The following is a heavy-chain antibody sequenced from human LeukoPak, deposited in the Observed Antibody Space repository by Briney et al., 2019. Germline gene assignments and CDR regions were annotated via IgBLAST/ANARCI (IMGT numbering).Heavy chain of an antibody. CDR1: GGTFSSYA. CDR3: ARDIPSLLWFGELLGWYFDL. CDR2: IIPILGIA. J-gene: IGHJ2*01. Sequence: ASVKVSCKASGGTFSSYAISWVRQAPGQGLEWMGRIIPILGIANYAQKFQGRVTITADKSTSTAYMELSSLRSEDTAVYYCARDIPSLLWFGELLGWYFDLWGRGTLVTVSS. D-gene: IGHD3-10*01. V-gene: IGHV1-69*04.